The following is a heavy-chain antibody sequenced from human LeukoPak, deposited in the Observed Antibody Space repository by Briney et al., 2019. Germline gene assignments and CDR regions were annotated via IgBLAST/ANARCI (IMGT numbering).Heavy chain of an antibody. V-gene: IGHV3-23*01. CDR1: GFNFNYFA. Sequence: PGGSLRLSCSASGFNFNYFAMSWIRQAPGKRLEWVSTIGDSGSGGSYADSVRGRFTISRDNSKNIVYLQMHSLRVDDSADYYCSRIKYGGNSGYHFDYWGQGTLVTVSS. CDR2: IGDSGSGG. CDR3: SRIKYGGNSGYHFDY. D-gene: IGHD4-23*01. J-gene: IGHJ4*02.